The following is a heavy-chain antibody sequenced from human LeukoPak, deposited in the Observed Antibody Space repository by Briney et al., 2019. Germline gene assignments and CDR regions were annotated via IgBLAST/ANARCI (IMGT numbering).Heavy chain of an antibody. D-gene: IGHD1-7*01. J-gene: IGHJ4*02. CDR2: ISSSSTYT. V-gene: IGHV3-11*06. Sequence: PGGSLRLSCAASEFTFSDYYMSWIRRAPGKGLEWVSYISSSSTYTNYADPVKGRFTISRDNAKNSLYLQMNSLRAEDTAVYYCARMVWNYVLFDYWGQGTLVTVSS. CDR1: EFTFSDYY. CDR3: ARMVWNYVLFDY.